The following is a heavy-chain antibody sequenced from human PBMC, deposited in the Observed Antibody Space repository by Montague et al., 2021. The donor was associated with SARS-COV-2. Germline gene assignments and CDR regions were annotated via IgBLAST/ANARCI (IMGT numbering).Heavy chain of an antibody. J-gene: IGHJ4*02. CDR1: GDSIGGYY. Sequence: SETLSLTCTVSGDSIGGYYWSWIRQPPGKGLQWIGYIYYSGSTHYNPSLKSRVTISVDTSKNQFSLKLSSVTAADTVVYYCARGAPKFGSASYYNEDYFDVWGQGALVTVSS. CDR2: IYYSGST. D-gene: IGHD3-10*01. CDR3: ARGAPKFGSASYYNEDYFDV. V-gene: IGHV4-59*01.